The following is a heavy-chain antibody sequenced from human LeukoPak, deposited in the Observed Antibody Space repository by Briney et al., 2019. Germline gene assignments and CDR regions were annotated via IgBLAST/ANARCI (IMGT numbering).Heavy chain of an antibody. J-gene: IGHJ5*02. CDR3: ARVGRYCSGGSCLYNWFDP. V-gene: IGHV4-59*01. CDR2: IYYSGST. D-gene: IGHD2-15*01. CDR1: GGSISSYY. Sequence: SETLSLTCTVSGGSISSYYWSWIRQPPGKGPEWIGYIYYSGSTNYNPSLKSRVTISVDTSKNQFSLKLSSVTAADTAVYYCARVGRYCSGGSCLYNWFDPWGQGTLVTVSS.